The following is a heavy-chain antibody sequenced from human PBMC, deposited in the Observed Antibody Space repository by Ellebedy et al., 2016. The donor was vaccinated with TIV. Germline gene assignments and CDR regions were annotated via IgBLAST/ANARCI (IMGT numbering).Heavy chain of an antibody. CDR2: IYYSGST. Sequence: MPSETLSLTCTVSGGSISSYYWSWIRQPPGKGLEWIGYIYYSGSTNYNPPLKSRVTISVDTSKNQFSLKLSSVTAADTAVYYCARDSWGYCSGGSCYPNNWFDPWGQGTLVTVSS. CDR3: ARDSWGYCSGGSCYPNNWFDP. V-gene: IGHV4-59*01. J-gene: IGHJ5*02. D-gene: IGHD2-15*01. CDR1: GGSISSYY.